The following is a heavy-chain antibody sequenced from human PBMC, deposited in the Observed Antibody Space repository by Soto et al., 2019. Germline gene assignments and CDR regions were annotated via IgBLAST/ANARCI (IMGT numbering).Heavy chain of an antibody. V-gene: IGHV3-33*01. J-gene: IGHJ6*02. D-gene: IGHD2-21*01. CDR2: IWYDGSNK. Sequence: QVQLVESGGGVVQPGRSLRLSCAASGFTFSSYGMHWVRQAPGKGLEWVAVIWYDGSNKYYADSVKGRFTISRDNSKNTLYLQMNSLRAEDTAVYYCARDLVRYYGMDVWGQGTTVTVSS. CDR3: ARDLVRYYGMDV. CDR1: GFTFSSYG.